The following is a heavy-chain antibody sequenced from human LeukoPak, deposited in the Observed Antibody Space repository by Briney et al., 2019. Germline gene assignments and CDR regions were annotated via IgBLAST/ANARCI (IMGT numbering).Heavy chain of an antibody. CDR1: GFTFNDYA. J-gene: IGHJ4*02. Sequence: GGSLRLSCAASGFTFNDYAMHWVRQAPGKGLEWVSLISWDSGNTYYADSVKGRFTISRDNSKNSLSLQMNSLRAEDTAVYYCATTTYYYDSSGYYPSYFDYWGQGTLVTVSS. CDR3: ATTTYYYDSSGYYPSYFDY. D-gene: IGHD3-22*01. CDR2: ISWDSGNT. V-gene: IGHV3-43D*03.